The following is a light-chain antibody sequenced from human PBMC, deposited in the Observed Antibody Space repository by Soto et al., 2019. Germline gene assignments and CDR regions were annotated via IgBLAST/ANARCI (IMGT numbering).Light chain of an antibody. CDR3: QTWGTGTPYV. V-gene: IGLV4-69*01. Sequence: QSVLTQSPSASASLGASVKLTCTLSSGHSNYAIAWHQQQAEKGPRFLMKLNDDGSHIKGDGIPDRFSGSSSGAERYLTISSRQSEDEADYYCQTWGTGTPYVFGTGTQLTVL. J-gene: IGLJ1*01. CDR2: LNDDGSH. CDR1: SGHSNYA.